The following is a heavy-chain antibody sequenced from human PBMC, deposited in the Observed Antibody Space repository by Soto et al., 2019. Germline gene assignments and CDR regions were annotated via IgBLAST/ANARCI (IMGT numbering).Heavy chain of an antibody. V-gene: IGHV3-15*01. Sequence: GGSLRLSSAASGFTFSNAWMSWVRQAPGKGLEWVGRIKSKTDGGTTDYAAPVKGRFTISRDDSKNTLYLQMNSLKTEDTAVYYCTTDAGPIAVGYYGMDVWGQGTTVTVSS. J-gene: IGHJ6*02. D-gene: IGHD2-15*01. CDR3: TTDAGPIAVGYYGMDV. CDR2: IKSKTDGGTT. CDR1: GFTFSNAW.